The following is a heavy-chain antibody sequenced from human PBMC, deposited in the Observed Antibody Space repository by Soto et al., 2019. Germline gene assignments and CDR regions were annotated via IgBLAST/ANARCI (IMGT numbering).Heavy chain of an antibody. V-gene: IGHV3-33*01. CDR3: ARDTYYYDSSGYYYFQH. J-gene: IGHJ1*01. CDR2: IWYDGSNK. CDR1: GFTFSSYG. D-gene: IGHD3-22*01. Sequence: QVQLVESGGGVVQPGRSLRLSCAASGFTFSSYGMHWVRQAPGKGLEWVAVIWYDGSNKYYADSVKGRFTISRDNSKNTLYLQMNSLRAEDTAVYYCARDTYYYDSSGYYYFQHWGQGTLVTVSS.